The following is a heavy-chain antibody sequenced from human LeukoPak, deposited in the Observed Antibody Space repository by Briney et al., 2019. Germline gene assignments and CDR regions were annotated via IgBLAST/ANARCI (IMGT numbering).Heavy chain of an antibody. CDR3: AKVIDRAIDAFDI. D-gene: IGHD1-26*01. CDR1: GFTFSSYA. CDR2: ISGSGGST. J-gene: IGHJ3*02. Sequence: GGSLRLSCAASGFTFSSYAMSWVRQAPGKGLEWVSAISGSGGSTYYADSVKGRFTISRDNSKNTLYLLMNSLRAEDTAVYYCAKVIDRAIDAFDIWGQGTMVTVSS. V-gene: IGHV3-23*01.